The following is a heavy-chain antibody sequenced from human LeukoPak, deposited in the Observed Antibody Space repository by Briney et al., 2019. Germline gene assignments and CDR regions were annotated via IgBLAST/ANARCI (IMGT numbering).Heavy chain of an antibody. V-gene: IGHV1-2*02. D-gene: IGHD3-10*01. CDR3: ARTGVWFRELSHLPD. J-gene: IGHJ4*02. CDR1: GYTFTGYY. CDR2: INPNSGDT. Sequence: ASVKVSCKASGYTFTGYYIHWVRQAPGQGLEWMGWINPNSGDTNYAQKFQGRVTMTRDTSISTAYMGLSSLISDDTAFYYCARTGVWFRELSHLPDRGKGTLVTVSS.